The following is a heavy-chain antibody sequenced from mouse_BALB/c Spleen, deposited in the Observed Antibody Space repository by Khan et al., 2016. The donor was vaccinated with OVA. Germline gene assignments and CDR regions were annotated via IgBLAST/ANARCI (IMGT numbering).Heavy chain of an antibody. J-gene: IGHJ3*01. Sequence: VELVESGPGLVQPSQSLSITCTVSGFSLTNFGVHWVRQSPGKGLEWLGVIWSGGSTDYNAAFKSRLSISKDNSKTQVFFKMNSLQANDTATYYCARREYLMTWFAYWGKGTLVTVSA. CDR1: GFSLTNFG. V-gene: IGHV2-2*02. CDR3: ARREYLMTWFAY. CDR2: IWSGGST.